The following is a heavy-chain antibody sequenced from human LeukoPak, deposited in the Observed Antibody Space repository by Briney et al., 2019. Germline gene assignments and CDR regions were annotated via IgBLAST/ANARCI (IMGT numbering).Heavy chain of an antibody. CDR1: GFSVSNNY. D-gene: IGHD3-3*01. Sequence: GGSLRLSCAASGFSVSNNYMSWVRQAPGKGLEWVSVIYSGGNSYYADSVKGRFTISRDNSKNTLYLQMNSLRAEDTAVYYCARGLNYDFWSGSPLLYYFDYWGQGTLVTVSS. J-gene: IGHJ4*02. CDR2: IYSGGNS. CDR3: ARGLNYDFWSGSPLLYYFDY. V-gene: IGHV3-53*01.